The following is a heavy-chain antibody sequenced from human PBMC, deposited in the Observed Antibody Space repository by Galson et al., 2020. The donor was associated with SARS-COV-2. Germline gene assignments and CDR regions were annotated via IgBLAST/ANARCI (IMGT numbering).Heavy chain of an antibody. J-gene: IGHJ4*02. CDR3: ASSWASYDSSGYRGYFGH. D-gene: IGHD3-22*01. CDR2: FDPTEGET. CDR1: GYTITELY. Sequence: ASVKVYCKVSGYTITELYMHWVRQAPGKGLEWMGGFDPTEGETVYAQKFQGRVTMTEDTSTDTAYMELSSLRSEDTAVYYCASSWASYDSSGYRGYFGHWGQGTLVTVSS. V-gene: IGHV1-24*01.